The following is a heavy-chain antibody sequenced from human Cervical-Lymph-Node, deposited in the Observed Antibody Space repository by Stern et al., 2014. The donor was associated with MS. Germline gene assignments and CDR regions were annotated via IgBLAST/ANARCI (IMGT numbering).Heavy chain of an antibody. J-gene: IGHJ4*02. CDR2: IYWDDSK. Sequence: QVTLKESGPTLVKPTQTLTLTCTFSGFSLSTSGVGVGWIRQPPGQALEGLAFIYWDDSKRYSPSLKNRLTITKDTSKNQVVLTMNNMDPVDTATFYCATHAPGVVPAALDYWGQGTLVTVS. CDR3: ATHAPGVVPAALDY. V-gene: IGHV2-5*02. D-gene: IGHD2-2*01. CDR1: GFSLSTSGVG.